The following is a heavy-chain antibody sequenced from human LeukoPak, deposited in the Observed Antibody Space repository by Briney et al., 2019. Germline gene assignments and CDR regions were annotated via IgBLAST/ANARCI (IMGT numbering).Heavy chain of an antibody. J-gene: IGHJ4*02. CDR3: AREGYSPRDGYNFNFDY. V-gene: IGHV3-7*01. Sequence: GGSLRLSCGVSGFSFNIYYMSWVRQAPGKGLEWVANLNQDGSEKNYVDSVRGRFTISRDNAKNSLYLQMNSLRAEDTAVYYCAREGYSPRDGYNFNFDYWGQGTLVTVSS. CDR1: GFSFNIYY. CDR2: LNQDGSEK. D-gene: IGHD5-24*01.